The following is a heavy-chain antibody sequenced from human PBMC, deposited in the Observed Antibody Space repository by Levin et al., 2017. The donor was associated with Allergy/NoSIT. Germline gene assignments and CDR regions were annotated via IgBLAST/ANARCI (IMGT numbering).Heavy chain of an antibody. CDR3: ARASGVFDY. Sequence: SCVASGFTFSIYGMHWVRQAPGKGLEWVAVIWSDGSEKKYADSVKGRFTISRDNSKNTLYLQMNSLRAEDAAVYYCARASGVFDYWGQGTLVTVSS. J-gene: IGHJ4*02. CDR2: IWSDGSEK. V-gene: IGHV3-33*01. CDR1: GFTFSIYG. D-gene: IGHD3-10*01.